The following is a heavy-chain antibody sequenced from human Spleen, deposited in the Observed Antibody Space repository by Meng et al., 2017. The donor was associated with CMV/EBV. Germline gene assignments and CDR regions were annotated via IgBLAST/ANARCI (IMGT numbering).Heavy chain of an antibody. Sequence: GGSLRLSCAASGFTFSSYAMSWVRQAPGKGLEWASAITGSGGSTDYADSVKGRFSVSRDNSKNTLYLQMDNLRVEDTAVYYCAKLRDYYGSGSYFEYWGQGTLVTVSS. D-gene: IGHD3-10*01. J-gene: IGHJ4*02. CDR3: AKLRDYYGSGSYFEY. V-gene: IGHV3-23*01. CDR2: ITGSGGST. CDR1: GFTFSSYA.